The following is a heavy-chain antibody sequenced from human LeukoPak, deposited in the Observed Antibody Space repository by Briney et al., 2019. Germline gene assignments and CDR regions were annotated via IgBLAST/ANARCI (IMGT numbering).Heavy chain of an antibody. CDR1: GFTFSSYE. V-gene: IGHV3-48*03. Sequence: GGSLRLSCAASGFTFSSYEMNWVRQAPGKGLEWVSYISSSGDTIYYADSAKGRFTISRDNAKNSLYLQMNSLRAEDTAVYYCAREIKRSSGWYDFDYWGQGTLVTVSS. D-gene: IGHD6-19*01. CDR2: ISSSGDTI. J-gene: IGHJ4*02. CDR3: AREIKRSSGWYDFDY.